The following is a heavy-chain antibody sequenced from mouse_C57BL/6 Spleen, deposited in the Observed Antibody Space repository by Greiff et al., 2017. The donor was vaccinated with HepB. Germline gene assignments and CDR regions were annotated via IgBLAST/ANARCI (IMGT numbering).Heavy chain of an antibody. Sequence: QVQLKESGAELVRPGTSVKVSCKASGYAFTNYLIEWVKQRPGQGLEWIGVINPGSGGTNYNEKFKGKATLTADKSSSTAYMQLSSLTSEDSAVYFCARDRVDWYFDVWGTGTTVTVSS. CDR3: ARDRVDWYFDV. D-gene: IGHD3-2*01. CDR1: GYAFTNYL. V-gene: IGHV1-54*01. J-gene: IGHJ1*03. CDR2: INPGSGGT.